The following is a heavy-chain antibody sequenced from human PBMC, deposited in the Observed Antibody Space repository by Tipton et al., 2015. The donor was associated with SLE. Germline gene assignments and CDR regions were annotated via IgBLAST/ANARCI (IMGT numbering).Heavy chain of an antibody. CDR3: ARMISLSSDN. D-gene: IGHD3-22*01. Sequence: GSLRLSCAASGFTFSDYAMNWVRQAPGKGLEWVSGISGSGGSTSYADSVKGRFTISRDNSKNTLYMQMNSLRVEDTAVYYCARMISLSSDNWGQGNLVTVSS. V-gene: IGHV3-23*01. CDR1: GFTFSDYA. CDR2: ISGSGGST. J-gene: IGHJ4*02.